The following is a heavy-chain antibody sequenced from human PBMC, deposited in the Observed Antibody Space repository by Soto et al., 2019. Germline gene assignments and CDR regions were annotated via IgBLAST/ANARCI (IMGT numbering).Heavy chain of an antibody. D-gene: IGHD1-7*01. CDR1: GFTFSSYA. J-gene: IGHJ6*02. Sequence: GGSLRLSCAASGFTFSSYAMHWVRQAPGKGLEWVAVISYGGSNKYYADSVKGRFTISRDNSKNTLYLQMNSLRAEDTAVYYCARTKRRNWTYLEYYYGMDVWGQGTTVTVSS. CDR2: ISYGGSNK. CDR3: ARTKRRNWTYLEYYYGMDV. V-gene: IGHV3-30-3*01.